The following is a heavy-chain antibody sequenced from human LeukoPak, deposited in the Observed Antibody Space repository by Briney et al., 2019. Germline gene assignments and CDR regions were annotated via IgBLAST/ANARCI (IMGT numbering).Heavy chain of an antibody. CDR1: GFTFSDYG. Sequence: GGSLRLSCAASGFTFSDYGMHWVRQAPGKGLEWVAFIRYDASNQYYAHSVKGRFSISRDNSKNTVDLRMDSLRAEDTAVYYCTRDPPSSGWSLDYWGQGILVTVSS. J-gene: IGHJ4*02. D-gene: IGHD6-19*01. CDR3: TRDPPSSGWSLDY. V-gene: IGHV3-30*02. CDR2: IRYDASNQ.